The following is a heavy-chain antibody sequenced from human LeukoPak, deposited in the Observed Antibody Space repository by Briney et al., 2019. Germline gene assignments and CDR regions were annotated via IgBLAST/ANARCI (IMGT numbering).Heavy chain of an antibody. J-gene: IGHJ4*02. Sequence: ASVKVSCKASGYTFTSYGISWVRQAPGQGLEWMGWINPNSGGTNYAQKFQGRVTMTRDTSISTAYMELSRLRSDDTAVYYCARDNDFWSGYYQTQYYFEYWGQGTLVTVSS. V-gene: IGHV1-2*02. CDR1: GYTFTSYG. D-gene: IGHD3-3*01. CDR2: INPNSGGT. CDR3: ARDNDFWSGYYQTQYYFEY.